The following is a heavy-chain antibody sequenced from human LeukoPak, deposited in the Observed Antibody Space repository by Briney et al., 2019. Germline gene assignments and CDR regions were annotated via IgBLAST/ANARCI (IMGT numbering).Heavy chain of an antibody. CDR1: GFTFNNYA. CDR2: ISASGGTT. J-gene: IGHJ5*01. D-gene: IGHD2-2*01. Sequence: GGSLRLSCAASGFTFNNYAMSWVRQAPGKGLEWVSAISASGGTTYYADSVKGRFTISRDNSGNTLFLQMNSLRAEDTAVYYCAKEPREYCSSTSCPNWFDSWGQGTLVTVSS. V-gene: IGHV3-23*01. CDR3: AKEPREYCSSTSCPNWFDS.